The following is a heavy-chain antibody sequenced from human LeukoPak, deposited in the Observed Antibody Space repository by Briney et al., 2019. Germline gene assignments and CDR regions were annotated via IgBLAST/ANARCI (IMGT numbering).Heavy chain of an antibody. V-gene: IGHV3-23*01. J-gene: IGHJ4*02. Sequence: PGGSLRLSCLTSGLTFSTNAMSWVRQAPGKGLEWISGISGSGASTYYADSVTGRFTISRDNSRNTLYLQINSLRGDDTTVYYCAKDVGKWESLHFFDYWGQGTLVTVSS. D-gene: IGHD1-26*01. CDR2: ISGSGAST. CDR3: AKDVGKWESLHFFDY. CDR1: GLTFSTNA.